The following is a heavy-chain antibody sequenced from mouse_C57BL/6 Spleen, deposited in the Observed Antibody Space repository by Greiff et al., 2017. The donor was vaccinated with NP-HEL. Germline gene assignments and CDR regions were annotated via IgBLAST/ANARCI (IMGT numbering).Heavy chain of an antibody. Sequence: DVKLVESGGGLVKPGGSLKLSCAASGFTFSSYAMSWVRQTPEKRLEWVATISDGGSYTYYPDNVKGRFTISRDNAKNNLYLQMSHLKSEDTAMYYCAREGVYGSSSHWYFDVWGTGTTVTVSS. CDR1: GFTFSSYA. V-gene: IGHV5-4*01. D-gene: IGHD1-1*01. CDR2: ISDGGSYT. CDR3: AREGVYGSSSHWYFDV. J-gene: IGHJ1*03.